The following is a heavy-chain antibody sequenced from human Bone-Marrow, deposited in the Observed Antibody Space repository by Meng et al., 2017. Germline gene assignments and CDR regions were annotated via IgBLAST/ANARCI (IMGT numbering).Heavy chain of an antibody. CDR1: GFTFSSYE. CDR2: MSSSGNTI. D-gene: IGHD5-24*01. CDR3: ARVGDGYNYAHWYFDL. Sequence: GESLKISCAASGFTFSSYEMNWVRQAPGKGLERVSYMSSSGNTIYYADSVKGRFTISRDNAKNSLYLQMNSLRAEDTAVYYCARVGDGYNYAHWYFDLWGRGTLVTVSS. J-gene: IGHJ2*01. V-gene: IGHV3-48*03.